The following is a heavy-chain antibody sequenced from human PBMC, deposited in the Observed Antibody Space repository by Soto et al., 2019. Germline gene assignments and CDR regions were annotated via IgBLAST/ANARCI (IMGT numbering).Heavy chain of an antibody. Sequence: GGSLRLSCAASGFLFIGAALHWVLQASGKGLEWVGRIRSKVNSYATEYAASVKGRFTISRDDLVNTAYLQMNGLKTEDTAVYYCARDLITVFGGGRRYYYYGMDVWGQGTTVTVSS. D-gene: IGHD3-3*01. V-gene: IGHV3-73*01. CDR1: GFLFIGAA. J-gene: IGHJ6*02. CDR2: IRSKVNSYAT. CDR3: ARDLITVFGGGRRYYYYGMDV.